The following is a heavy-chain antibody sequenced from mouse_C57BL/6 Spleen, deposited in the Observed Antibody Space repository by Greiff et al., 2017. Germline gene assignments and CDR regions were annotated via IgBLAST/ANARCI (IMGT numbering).Heavy chain of an antibody. D-gene: IGHD3-3*01. CDR1: GYTFTSSW. CDR3: ARGAGTGWYFDV. CDR2: INPSNGGT. Sequence: QVQLQQPGTELVKPGASVKLSCKASGYTFTSSWMHWVKQRPGQGLEWIGNINPSNGGTNYNEKFKSKATLTVDKSSSTAYMQLSSLTSEDSAVYYCARGAGTGWYFDVWGTGTTVTVSS. V-gene: IGHV1-53*01. J-gene: IGHJ1*03.